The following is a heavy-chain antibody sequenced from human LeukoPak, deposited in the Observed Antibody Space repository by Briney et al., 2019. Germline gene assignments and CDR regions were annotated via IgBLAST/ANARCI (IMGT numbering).Heavy chain of an antibody. CDR2: MSYVGIT. D-gene: IGHD5-12*01. V-gene: IGHV4-39*01. Sequence: SETLSLTCTVSGDSISSTTYWWGWIRQSPGKGLEWIVSMSYVGITSYNPSLKSRATISVDTSKNQFSLMLNSVTAADTAVYYCARNLVATIKTPGLYYFDYWGQGTLVTVSS. CDR1: GDSISSTTYW. J-gene: IGHJ4*02. CDR3: ARNLVATIKTPGLYYFDY.